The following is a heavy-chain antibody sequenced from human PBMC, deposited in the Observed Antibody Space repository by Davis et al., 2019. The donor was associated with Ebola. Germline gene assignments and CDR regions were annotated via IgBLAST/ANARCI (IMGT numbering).Heavy chain of an antibody. CDR1: GFTFSSYG. CDR3: ITGEGVTSSSYYREFQY. CDR2: ISYDGSNK. J-gene: IGHJ1*01. V-gene: IGHV3-30*03. D-gene: IGHD2-2*01. Sequence: GESLKISCAASGFTFSSYGMHWVRQAPGKGLEWVAVISYDGSNKYYADSVKGRFTISRDNSKNTLPLQMNSLKTEDTAVYYCITGEGVTSSSYYREFQYWGQGTLVTVSS.